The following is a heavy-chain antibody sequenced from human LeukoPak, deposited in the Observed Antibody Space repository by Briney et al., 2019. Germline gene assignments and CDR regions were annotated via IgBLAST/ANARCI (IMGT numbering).Heavy chain of an antibody. CDR2: IKQDGSAK. CDR3: AGCAGNSCYFDY. Sequence: PGGSLRLSCAASGFSFISYWMSWVRQAPGKGLEWVANIKQDGSAKNYVDSVKGQFTISRDNAKSSLYLQLNSLRAEDTAVYYCAGCAGNSCYFDYWGQGTLVIVSS. V-gene: IGHV3-7*01. D-gene: IGHD1-1*01. J-gene: IGHJ4*02. CDR1: GFSFISYW.